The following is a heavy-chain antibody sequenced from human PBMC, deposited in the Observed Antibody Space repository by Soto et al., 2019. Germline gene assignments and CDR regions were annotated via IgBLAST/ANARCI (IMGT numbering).Heavy chain of an antibody. CDR1: GVTFSSYA. J-gene: IGHJ6*02. V-gene: IGHV1-69*06. CDR2: IIPIFGTA. CDR3: ARDYGGWARGPDYGGNSPRGV. D-gene: IGHD4-17*01. Sequence: SVKFSCTSSGVTFSSYAISWVRQAPGQGLEWMGGIIPIFGTANYAQKFQGRVTITADKSTSTAYMELSSLRSEDTAVYYCARDYGGWARGPDYGGNSPRGVWGQGTTVTV.